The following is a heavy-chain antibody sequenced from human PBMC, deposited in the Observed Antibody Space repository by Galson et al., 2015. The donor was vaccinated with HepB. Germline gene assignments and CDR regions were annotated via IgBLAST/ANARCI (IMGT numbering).Heavy chain of an antibody. CDR1: GFTFSDYF. V-gene: IGHV3-11*01. Sequence: SLRLSCAASGFTFSDYFMSWIRQAPGKGLEWIPYISDSGGTIYYADSVKGRFTISRDNAKNSVYLQMNIMRAEDTAVYYCARGFWSGYSNWFDPWGQGTLVTVSS. CDR3: ARGFWSGYSNWFDP. D-gene: IGHD3-3*01. J-gene: IGHJ5*02. CDR2: ISDSGGTI.